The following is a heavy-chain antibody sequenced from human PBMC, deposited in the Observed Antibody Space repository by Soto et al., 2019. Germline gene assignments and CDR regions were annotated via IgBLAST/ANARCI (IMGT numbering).Heavy chain of an antibody. Sequence: ASVKVSCKASGYTFTGYYMHWVRQAPGQGLEWMGWINPNSGGTNYAQKFQGRVTMARDTSISTAYMELSRLRSDDTAVYYCARDLRFLEWSRHGMDVWGQGTTVTVSS. CDR3: ARDLRFLEWSRHGMDV. J-gene: IGHJ6*02. CDR1: GYTFTGYY. D-gene: IGHD3-3*01. V-gene: IGHV1-2*02. CDR2: INPNSGGT.